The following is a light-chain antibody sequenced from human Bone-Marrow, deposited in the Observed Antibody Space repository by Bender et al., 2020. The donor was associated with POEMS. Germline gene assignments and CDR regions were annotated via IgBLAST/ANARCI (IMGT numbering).Light chain of an antibody. CDR3: TSYAGSNNWV. V-gene: IGLV1-44*01. CDR1: SSNIGGYP. J-gene: IGLJ3*02. Sequence: QSVLTQPPSASGTPGQRVTISCSGSSSNIGGYPVNWYQQLPGTAPRLLIYTNNERPSGVPDRFSGSKSGNTASLTVSGLQAEDEADYYCTSYAGSNNWVFGGGTKLTVL. CDR2: TNN.